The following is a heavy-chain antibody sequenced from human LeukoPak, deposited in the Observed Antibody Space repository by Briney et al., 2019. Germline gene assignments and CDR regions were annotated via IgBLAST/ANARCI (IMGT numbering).Heavy chain of an antibody. Sequence: GGSLRLSCAASGFTFSSYAMSWVRQAPGEGLEWVSAISDSGGSTYYADSVKGRFTISRDNSKNMLYLQFNGLRDEDTAVYYCARGRTSGTASSPPNEDYWGQGTLVTVSS. J-gene: IGHJ4*02. CDR3: ARGRTSGTASSPPNEDY. CDR1: GFTFSSYA. V-gene: IGHV3-23*01. CDR2: ISDSGGST. D-gene: IGHD1-1*01.